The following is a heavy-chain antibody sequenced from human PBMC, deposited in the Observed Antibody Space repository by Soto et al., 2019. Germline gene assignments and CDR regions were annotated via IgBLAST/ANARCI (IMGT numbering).Heavy chain of an antibody. J-gene: IGHJ6*02. CDR3: ARGRNYYDSRGFGV. D-gene: IGHD3-22*01. CDR1: GGSISTYY. Sequence: QVQLQESGPGLVKPSETLSLTCTVSGGSISTYYWSWIRQPPGKGLEWIGYIYYSGTTNYNPSLKRRVTISEATSKNQLSLKLSSVTAADTAVYYWARGRNYYDSRGFGVWGQGTTVTVSS. CDR2: IYYSGTT. V-gene: IGHV4-59*12.